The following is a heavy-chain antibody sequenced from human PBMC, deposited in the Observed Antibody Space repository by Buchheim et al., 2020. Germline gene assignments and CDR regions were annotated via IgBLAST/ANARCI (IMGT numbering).Heavy chain of an antibody. J-gene: IGHJ4*02. CDR3: AKDPTCGGDCYWYYFDY. D-gene: IGHD2-21*02. CDR1: GFTFSSYG. Sequence: QVQLVESGGGVVQPGRSLRLSCAASGFTFSSYGMHWVRQAPGKGLEWVAVISYDGSNKYYADSVKGRFTISRDNSKNTLYLQMNSLRAEDTAVYYCAKDPTCGGDCYWYYFDYWGQGTL. CDR2: ISYDGSNK. V-gene: IGHV3-30*18.